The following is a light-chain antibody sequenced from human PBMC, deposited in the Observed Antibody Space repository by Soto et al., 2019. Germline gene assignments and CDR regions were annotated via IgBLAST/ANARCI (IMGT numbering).Light chain of an antibody. CDR1: SVDVGAYNY. CDR3: SSFASSNTWV. CDR2: EVT. Sequence: QSALTQPPSASGSPGQSVTISCTGTSVDVGAYNYVSWYQQHAGKAPKLVIYEVTKRRSGVPDRFSGSKSANTASLTVSGLQAEDEADYYCSSFASSNTWVFGGGTKRIVL. J-gene: IGLJ3*02. V-gene: IGLV2-8*01.